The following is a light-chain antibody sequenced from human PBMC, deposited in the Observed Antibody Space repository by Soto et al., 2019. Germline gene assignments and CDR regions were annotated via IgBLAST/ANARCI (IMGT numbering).Light chain of an antibody. Sequence: EIVLTQSPATLSLSPGERATLSCRASQTVGTSLAWFQQKRGQAPRLLINDASKRDTGIPGRFSGSGSGTDFTLSISGLEPEDFVVYYCQQRYDWPLTFGGGTRVEI. CDR3: QQRYDWPLT. V-gene: IGKV3-11*01. CDR2: DAS. CDR1: QTVGTS. J-gene: IGKJ4*01.